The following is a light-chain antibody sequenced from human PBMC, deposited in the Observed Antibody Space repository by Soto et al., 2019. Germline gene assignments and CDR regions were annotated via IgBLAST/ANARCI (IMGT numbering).Light chain of an antibody. CDR3: SSYTSSSTLGV. V-gene: IGLV2-14*01. CDR2: EVS. CDR1: SSDVGGYNY. J-gene: IGLJ1*01. Sequence: QSALTQPASVSGSPGQSITISCTGTSSDVGGYNYVSWYQQHPGKAPKLMIYEVSNRPSGVSNRFSGSKSGNTASLTMSGLQAEDEADYYCSSYTSSSTLGVFGTGTKLTVL.